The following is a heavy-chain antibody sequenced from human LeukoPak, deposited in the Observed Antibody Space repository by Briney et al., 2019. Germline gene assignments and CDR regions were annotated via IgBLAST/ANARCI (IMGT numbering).Heavy chain of an antibody. CDR1: GFTLDEYA. CDR3: AKDTAQWLVHIGS. Sequence: GGSLSLSCAVSGFTLDEYAMHWVRRAPGRGRECVAGISWDSFTRDYADSVRGRVTISRDNARNCLYVDMDRLTPDDKALYYCAKDTAQWLVHIGSWGQGTLVTVSS. CDR2: ISWDSFTR. D-gene: IGHD6-19*01. J-gene: IGHJ4*02. V-gene: IGHV3-9*01.